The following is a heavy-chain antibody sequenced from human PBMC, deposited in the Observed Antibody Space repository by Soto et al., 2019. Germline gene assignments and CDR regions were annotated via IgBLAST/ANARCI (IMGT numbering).Heavy chain of an antibody. CDR2: INHSGST. CDR3: ARGGQLWFGSAWDY. J-gene: IGHJ4*02. V-gene: IGHV4-34*01. Sequence: QVQLQQWGAGLLKPSETLSLTCAVYGGSFSGYYWSWIRQPPGKGLEWIGEINHSGSTNYNPSLKSRVTISVDTSKNQFSLKLTSVTAADTAVYYCARGGQLWFGSAWDYWGQGGLVTVSS. D-gene: IGHD3-10*01. CDR1: GGSFSGYY.